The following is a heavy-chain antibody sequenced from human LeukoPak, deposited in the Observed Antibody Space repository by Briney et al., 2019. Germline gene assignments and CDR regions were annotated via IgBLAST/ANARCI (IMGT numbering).Heavy chain of an antibody. CDR1: GFTFSSYA. D-gene: IGHD6-6*01. J-gene: IGHJ4*02. CDR3: ARARGYSSPSDY. Sequence: GGSLRLSCAASGFTFSSYAMNWVRQAPGKGLEWVSSISSSSSYIYYADSVKGRFTISRDNAKNSLYLQMNSLRAEDTAVYYCARARGYSSPSDYWGQGTLVTVSS. V-gene: IGHV3-21*01. CDR2: ISSSSSYI.